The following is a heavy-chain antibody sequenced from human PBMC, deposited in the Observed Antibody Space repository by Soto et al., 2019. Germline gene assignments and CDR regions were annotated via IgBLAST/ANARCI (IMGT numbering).Heavy chain of an antibody. V-gene: IGHV1-18*01. Sequence: QVQLVQSGAEVKKPGASVKVSCKASGYTFTSYGISWVRQAPGQGLEWMGWISAYNGNTNYAQKLQGRVTMTTDTSTSTAYMELRSLRSDDTAVYYCALLLGYCSGGSCSDDAFDIWGQGTMVTVSS. J-gene: IGHJ3*02. CDR2: ISAYNGNT. CDR1: GYTFTSYG. D-gene: IGHD2-15*01. CDR3: ALLLGYCSGGSCSDDAFDI.